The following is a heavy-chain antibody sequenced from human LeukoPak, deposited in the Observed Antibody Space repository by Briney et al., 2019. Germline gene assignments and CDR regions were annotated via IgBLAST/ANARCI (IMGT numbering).Heavy chain of an antibody. Sequence: GGSLRLSCAASGFTFSTYCMSWVRQAPGKGLEWVANINQDGSEKYHVDSVKGRFSISRDNADNSLYLQMNSLRADDTAVYYCARGDYYGSGSYLFDYWGQGTLVSVSS. CDR3: ARGDYYGSGSYLFDY. CDR2: INQDGSEK. J-gene: IGHJ4*02. V-gene: IGHV3-7*03. D-gene: IGHD3-10*01. CDR1: GFTFSTYC.